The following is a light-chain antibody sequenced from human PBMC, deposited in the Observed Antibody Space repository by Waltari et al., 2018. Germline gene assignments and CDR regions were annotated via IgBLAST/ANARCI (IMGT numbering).Light chain of an antibody. CDR2: NNG. CDR3: STWDDSLNGPL. CDR1: KTNIGSNT. V-gene: IGLV1-44*01. J-gene: IGLJ3*02. Sequence: QSVLTQPPSESGAPGQTVTISCSGGKTNIGSNTVNWYHQVPGTAPRLIMYNNGQRPSGGPDRVYASKSGTSASLAISGLQPDDEATYYCSTWDDSLNGPLFGGGTKVTVL.